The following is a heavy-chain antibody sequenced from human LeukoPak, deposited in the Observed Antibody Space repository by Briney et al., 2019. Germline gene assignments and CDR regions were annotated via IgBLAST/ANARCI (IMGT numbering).Heavy chain of an antibody. D-gene: IGHD3-16*01. CDR1: GGSISSSNW. V-gene: IGHV4-4*02. J-gene: IGHJ4*02. Sequence: SETLSLTCAVSGGSISSSNWWSWVRQPPGKGLEWIGEINHSGSTNYNPSLKSRVTISVDTSKNQFSLKLSSVTAADTAVYYCARRTGDLGDFDYWGQGTLVTVSS. CDR3: ARRTGDLGDFDY. CDR2: INHSGST.